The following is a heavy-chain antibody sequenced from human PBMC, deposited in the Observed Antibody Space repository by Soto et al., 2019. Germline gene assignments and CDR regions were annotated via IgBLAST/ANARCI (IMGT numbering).Heavy chain of an antibody. V-gene: IGHV3-23*01. CDR2: LSGSGKTT. D-gene: IGHD3-3*02. CDR1: GFNFGSCV. J-gene: IGHJ4*02. CDR3: VRDHLWAFDY. Sequence: PWGSLRLSCAGPGFNFGSCVMNWVRQAPGKGLEWVSGLSGSGKTTYYTDSVTGRFTISRDNSRNSLYLQMNSLKDEDTAIYFCVRDHLWAFDYWGQGLLVTVSS.